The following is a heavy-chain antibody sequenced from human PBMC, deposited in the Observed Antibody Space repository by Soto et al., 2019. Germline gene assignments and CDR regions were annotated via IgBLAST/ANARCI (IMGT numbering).Heavy chain of an antibody. CDR1: GYTFTSYD. V-gene: IGHV1-8*01. CDR2: MNPNSGNT. D-gene: IGHD6-13*01. Sequence: QVQLVQSGAEVKKPGASVKVSCKASGYTFTSYDINWVRQATGQGLEWMGWMNPNSGNTGYAQKVQGRVTMTRNTSISTAYMELSSLRSEDTAVYYCARSHAGYSSSWSSVDYWGQGTLVTVSS. J-gene: IGHJ4*02. CDR3: ARSHAGYSSSWSSVDY.